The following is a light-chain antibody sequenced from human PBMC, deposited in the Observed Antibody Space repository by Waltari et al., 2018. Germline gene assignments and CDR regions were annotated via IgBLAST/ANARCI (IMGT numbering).Light chain of an antibody. CDR3: TSYTVSTPLV. CDR1: SSDVGSYDY. CDR2: EVS. Sequence: QSALTQPASVSGSPGQSITISCTGTSSDVGSYDYVSWYQQNPGKAPKLLIYEVSNRPSGVSNRFSGSKSGNAASLTISGLQAEDEADYYCTSYTVSTPLVFGGGTKLTVL. J-gene: IGLJ3*02. V-gene: IGLV2-14*01.